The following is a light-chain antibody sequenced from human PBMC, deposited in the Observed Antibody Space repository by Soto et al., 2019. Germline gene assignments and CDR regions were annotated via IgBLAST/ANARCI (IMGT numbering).Light chain of an antibody. CDR3: SSYAGNNNVI. V-gene: IGLV2-8*01. Sequence: QSALTQPASVSGSPGQSITISCSGVSGNVGNYNLVSWYQQHPGKAPKLLIYEVSKRPSGVPDRFSASTSGNTASLTVSGLQADDEADYYCSSYAGNNNVIFGGGTKLTVL. CDR1: SGNVGNYNL. J-gene: IGLJ2*01. CDR2: EVS.